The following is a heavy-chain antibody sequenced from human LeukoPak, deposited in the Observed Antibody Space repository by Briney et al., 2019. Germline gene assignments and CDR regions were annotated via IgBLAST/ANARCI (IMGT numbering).Heavy chain of an antibody. Sequence: SVKVSCTASGGTFSSYAISWVRQAPGQGLEWMGGIIPIFGTANYAQKFQGRVTITADESTSTAYMELSSLRSEDTAVYYCAQGAGGYDYWYFDLWGRGTLVTVSS. J-gene: IGHJ2*01. V-gene: IGHV1-69*13. CDR2: IIPIFGTA. D-gene: IGHD5-12*01. CDR3: AQGAGGYDYWYFDL. CDR1: GGTFSSYA.